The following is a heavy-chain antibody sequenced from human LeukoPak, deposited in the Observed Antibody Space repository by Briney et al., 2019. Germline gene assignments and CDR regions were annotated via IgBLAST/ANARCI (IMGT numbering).Heavy chain of an antibody. D-gene: IGHD3-16*01. CDR3: AKDMGRIMIRAPRDAFDF. Sequence: GGSLRVSCAASGFTFRSCGMSWVRQAPGKGVEWVSSISGNGVRTYYTDSVRGRFTISRDNSKNTMYLQLNGLRAEDTARYFCAKDMGRIMIRAPRDAFDFWGQGTMVSVSS. CDR2: ISGNGVRT. CDR1: GFTFRSCG. V-gene: IGHV3-23*01. J-gene: IGHJ3*01.